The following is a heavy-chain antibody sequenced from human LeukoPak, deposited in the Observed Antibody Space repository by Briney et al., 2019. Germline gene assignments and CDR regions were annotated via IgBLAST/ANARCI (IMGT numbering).Heavy chain of an antibody. CDR1: EFTFSGYW. V-gene: IGHV3-7*01. Sequence: GGSLRLSCAASEFTFSGYWMIWVRQAPGKGLEWVANIKQDGSEKYYVDSVKGRFTISRDNAKNSLYLQMNSLRAEDTAVYYCARVSVVSYYFDYWGQGTLVTVSS. CDR2: IKQDGSEK. J-gene: IGHJ4*02. D-gene: IGHD2-8*02. CDR3: ARVSVVSYYFDY.